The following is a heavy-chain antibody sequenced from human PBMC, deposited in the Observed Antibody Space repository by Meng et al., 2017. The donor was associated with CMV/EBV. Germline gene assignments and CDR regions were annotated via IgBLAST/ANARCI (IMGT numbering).Heavy chain of an antibody. CDR3: ARESLSGFGGLLWGVLGMDV. V-gene: IGHV3-53*05. D-gene: IGHD3-10*01. J-gene: IGHJ6*02. CDR2: IYSGGST. Sequence: GESLKISCAASGFTVSSYYMSWVRQAPGKGLEWVSVIYSGGSTYYADSVKGRFTISRDNSKNTPYLQMNSLRSEDTAVYYCARESLSGFGGLLWGVLGMDVWGQGTTVTVSS. CDR1: GFTVSSYY.